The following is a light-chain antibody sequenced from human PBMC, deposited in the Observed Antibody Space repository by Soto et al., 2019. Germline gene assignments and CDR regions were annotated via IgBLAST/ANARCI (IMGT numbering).Light chain of an antibody. CDR3: QQYDDRPLT. Sequence: DFQMTQSPSSLSASVGDRVTITCQASQDISTYLNWYQQKPGKAPKPLIYDASNLETGVPSRFSGSGSGTDFTFTISSLQPEDIATYYCQQYDDRPLTFGGGTKVEIK. CDR2: DAS. CDR1: QDISTY. J-gene: IGKJ4*01. V-gene: IGKV1-33*01.